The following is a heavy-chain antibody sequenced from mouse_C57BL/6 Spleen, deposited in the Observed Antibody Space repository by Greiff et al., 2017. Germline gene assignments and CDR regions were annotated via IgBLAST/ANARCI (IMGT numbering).Heavy chain of an antibody. J-gene: IGHJ4*01. V-gene: IGHV1-82*01. CDR3: ARPNDVYGGLDY. CDR2: IYPGDGDT. CDR1: GYAFSSSW. Sequence: QVQLQQSGPELVKPGASVKISCKASGYAFSSSWMNWVKQRPGKGLEWIGRIYPGDGDTNYNGKFKGKATLTADKSSSTAYMQLSSLTSEDSAVYFCARPNDVYGGLDYWGQGTGVTVSS. D-gene: IGHD2-3*01.